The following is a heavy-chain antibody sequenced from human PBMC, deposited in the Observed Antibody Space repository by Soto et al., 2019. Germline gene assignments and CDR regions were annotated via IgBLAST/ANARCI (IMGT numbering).Heavy chain of an antibody. CDR2: IYWDDDK. CDR1: GFTLRTIGVG. CDR3: PRRVPLQDPWNYGAFDF. J-gene: IGHJ3*01. V-gene: IGHV2-5*02. D-gene: IGHD1-7*01. Sequence: QITLKESGPTLVEPTQTLTLTCTFSGFTLRTIGVGAGWIRQPPGKAPEWLALIYWDDDKRYNPSLKNSLTITKDTSKNQMVLTLTNLDPMDTATYYCPRRVPLQDPWNYGAFDFWGQGTVVTVSS.